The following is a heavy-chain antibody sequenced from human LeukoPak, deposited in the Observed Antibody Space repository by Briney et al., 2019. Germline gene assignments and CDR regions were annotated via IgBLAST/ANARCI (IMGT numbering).Heavy chain of an antibody. CDR1: GGSLTGYY. J-gene: IGHJ4*02. V-gene: IGHV4-34*01. D-gene: IGHD3-10*01. CDR2: INHSGST. Sequence: SETLSLTCGVSGGSLTGYYWSWIRQPPGKGLEWIGEINHSGSTKYNPSLESRVSISLDTSKNHFSLRLSSVTAADTAVYYCARQTAMVRGVIGYWGQGTLVTVSS. CDR3: ARQTAMVRGVIGY.